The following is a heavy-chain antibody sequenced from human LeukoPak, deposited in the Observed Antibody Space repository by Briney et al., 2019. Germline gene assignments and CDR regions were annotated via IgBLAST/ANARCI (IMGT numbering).Heavy chain of an antibody. J-gene: IGHJ4*02. CDR1: GYTLTELS. Sequence: ASAKVSRKVSGYTLTELSMHWVRQAPGKGLEWMGGFDPEDGETIYAQKFQGRVTMTEDTSTDTAYMEPSSLRSEDTAVYYCATVLGIAAAGPLFDYWGQGTLVTVSS. CDR3: ATVLGIAAAGPLFDY. CDR2: FDPEDGET. D-gene: IGHD6-13*01. V-gene: IGHV1-24*01.